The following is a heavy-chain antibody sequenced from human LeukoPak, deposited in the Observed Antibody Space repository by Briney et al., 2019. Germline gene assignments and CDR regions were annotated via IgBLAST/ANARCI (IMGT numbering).Heavy chain of an antibody. J-gene: IGHJ4*02. D-gene: IGHD2-21*01. Sequence: GGSLRLSCAASGFTFSSYSMNWVRQAPGKGLEWVAVISYDGSNKYYADSVKGRFTISRDNSKNTLYLQMNSLRAEDTAVYYCARDDSHRFDYWGQGTLVTVSS. V-gene: IGHV3-30*03. CDR3: ARDDSHRFDY. CDR2: ISYDGSNK. CDR1: GFTFSSYS.